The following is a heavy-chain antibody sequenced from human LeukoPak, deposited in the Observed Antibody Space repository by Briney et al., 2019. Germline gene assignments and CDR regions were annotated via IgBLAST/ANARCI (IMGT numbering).Heavy chain of an antibody. CDR3: ARDLSTSGPPFDY. V-gene: IGHV3-7*01. CDR1: GFTFSSYW. CDR2: IKQDGSEK. Sequence: GGSLRLSCAASGFTFSSYWMSWVRQAPGKGLGWVANIKQDGSEKYYVDSVKGRFTISRDNAKNSLYLQMNSLRAEDSAVYYCARDLSTSGPPFDYWGQGTLVTVSS. D-gene: IGHD3-3*01. J-gene: IGHJ4*02.